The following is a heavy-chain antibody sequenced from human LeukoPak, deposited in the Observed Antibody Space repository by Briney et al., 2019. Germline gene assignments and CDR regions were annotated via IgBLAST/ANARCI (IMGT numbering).Heavy chain of an antibody. V-gene: IGHV3-48*01. CDR3: ARVRDSSGWYGDTNWYFDL. J-gene: IGHJ2*01. CDR1: GFTFNNYN. CDR2: ISSSSNTM. Sequence: GGSLRLSCAASGFTFNNYNMNWVRQAPGKGLEWVSYISSSSNTMFYADSVKGRFTISRDNSKYTLYLQMNSLRAEDTAVYYCARVRDSSGWYGDTNWYFDLWGRGTLVTVSS. D-gene: IGHD6-19*01.